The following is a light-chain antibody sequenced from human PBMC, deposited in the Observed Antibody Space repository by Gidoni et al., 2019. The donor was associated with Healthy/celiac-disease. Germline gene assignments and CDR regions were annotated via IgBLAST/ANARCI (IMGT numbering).Light chain of an antibody. J-gene: IGLJ3*02. CDR1: SSNIGSNT. CDR3: AAWDDSLNGWV. CDR2: SNN. Sequence: QSVLTHPPSASGTPGQGVTIPCSGSSSNIGSNTVNWYQQLPGTAPKLLIYSNNQRPSGVPDRFSGSKSGTSASLAISGLQSEDEADYYCAAWDDSLNGWVFGGGTKLTVL. V-gene: IGLV1-44*01.